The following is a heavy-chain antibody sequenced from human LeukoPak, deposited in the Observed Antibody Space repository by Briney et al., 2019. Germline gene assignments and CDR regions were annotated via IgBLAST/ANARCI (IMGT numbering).Heavy chain of an antibody. CDR2: ISSTSSYI. D-gene: IGHD3-16*01. CDR3: ARALWPEDV. V-gene: IGHV3-21*01. Sequence: PGGSLRLSCAASGFIFNSHSMNWVRQAPGKGLEWVSSISSTSSYIYYADSVKSRFTISRDNAKNSLYLQMNSLRAEDTAVYYCARALWPEDVWGKGTMVTVSS. J-gene: IGHJ6*04. CDR1: GFIFNSHS.